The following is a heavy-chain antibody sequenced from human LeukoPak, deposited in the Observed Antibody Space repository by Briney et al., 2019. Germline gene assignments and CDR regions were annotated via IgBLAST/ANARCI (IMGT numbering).Heavy chain of an antibody. CDR2: ISSSSSYI. CDR3: ARRSSWYFSAGWFDP. V-gene: IGHV3-21*01. D-gene: IGHD6-13*01. CDR1: GFTFSSYS. Sequence: GGSLRLSCAASGFTFSSYSMNWVRQAPGKGLEWVSSISSSSSYIYYADSVKGRFTISRDNAKNSLYLQMNSLRAEDTAVYYCARRSSWYFSAGWFDPWGQGTLVTVSS. J-gene: IGHJ5*02.